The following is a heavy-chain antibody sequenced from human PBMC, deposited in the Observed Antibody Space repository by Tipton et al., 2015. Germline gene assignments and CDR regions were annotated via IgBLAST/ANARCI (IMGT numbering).Heavy chain of an antibody. CDR2: ISSNGYNT. J-gene: IGHJ6*02. CDR1: GFTLSRYA. Sequence: SLRLSCSAAGFTLSRYAMNWVRQAPGKGLEYVSAISSNGYNTYYADSVKGRFTISRDNSKNTLYLQMSSLRAEDTAVYYCARGVRYGDIHYGLDVWGQGTTVIVSS. CDR3: ARGVRYGDIHYGLDV. D-gene: IGHD4-17*01. V-gene: IGHV3-64D*08.